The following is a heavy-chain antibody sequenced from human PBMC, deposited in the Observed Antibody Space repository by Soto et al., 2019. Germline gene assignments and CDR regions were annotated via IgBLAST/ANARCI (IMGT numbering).Heavy chain of an antibody. J-gene: IGHJ4*02. Sequence: SETLSLTCTVSGGSISSYYWSWIRQPPGKGLEWIGYIYYSGSTNYNPSLKSRVTISGDTSKNQFSLKLSSVTAADTAVYYCARDLGGTTFGGVIVIWGQGTLVTVSS. CDR1: GGSISSYY. CDR3: ARDLGGTTFGGVIVI. D-gene: IGHD3-16*02. CDR2: IYYSGST. V-gene: IGHV4-59*12.